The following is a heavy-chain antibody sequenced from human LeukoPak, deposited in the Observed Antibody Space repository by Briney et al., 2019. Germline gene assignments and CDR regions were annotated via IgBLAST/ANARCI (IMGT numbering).Heavy chain of an antibody. CDR1: GYSISSGYY. CDR2: IYHSGST. D-gene: IGHD6-19*01. Sequence: SETLSLTCTVSGYSISSGYYWGWIRQPPGKGLEWIGSIYHSGSTYYIPSLKSRVTISVDTSKNQFSLKLSSVTAADTAVYYCAREEDRGAGYWGQGTLVTVSS. V-gene: IGHV4-38-2*02. CDR3: AREEDRGAGY. J-gene: IGHJ4*02.